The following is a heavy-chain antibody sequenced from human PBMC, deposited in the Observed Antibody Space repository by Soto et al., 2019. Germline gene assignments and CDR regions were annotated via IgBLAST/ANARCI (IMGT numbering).Heavy chain of an antibody. J-gene: IGHJ6*02. CDR2: IYWNDDK. D-gene: IGHD3-10*01. V-gene: IGHV2-5*01. CDR1: GFSLSTRGVG. Sequence: PKPMSAEQTVAQACTFSGFSLSTRGVGVGWIRQPPGKALEWLALIYWNDDKRYSPSLKSRLTITKDTSKNQVVLTMTNMDPVDTATYYCAHAGYYYHGMDVWGQGTTVTVPS. CDR3: AHAGYYYHGMDV.